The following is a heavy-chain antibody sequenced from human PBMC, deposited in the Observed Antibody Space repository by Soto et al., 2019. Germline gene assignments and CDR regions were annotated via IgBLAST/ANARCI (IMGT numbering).Heavy chain of an antibody. Sequence: EVQLVQSGAEGKKPGESLRISCKGSGYSFTSYWISWVRQMPGKGLEWMGRIDPSDSYTNYSPSFQGHVTISADKSISTAYLQWSSLKASDTAMYYCARRDYYYDSSGQVAFDIWGQGTMVTVSS. D-gene: IGHD3-22*01. V-gene: IGHV5-10-1*03. CDR2: IDPSDSYT. J-gene: IGHJ3*02. CDR1: GYSFTSYW. CDR3: ARRDYYYDSSGQVAFDI.